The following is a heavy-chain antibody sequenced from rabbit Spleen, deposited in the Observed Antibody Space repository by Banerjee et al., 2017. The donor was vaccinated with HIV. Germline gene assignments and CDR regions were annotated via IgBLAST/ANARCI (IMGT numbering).Heavy chain of an antibody. CDR2: IATGSSGFT. CDR3: ARDTGTSFSTYGMDL. Sequence: QEQLEESGGGLVKPEGSLTLTCTASGFSFTDKDVMCWVRQAPGKGLEWIGCIATGSSGFTYYASWAKGRFTCSKASSTTVTLQMTSLTAADTATYFCARDTGTSFSTYGMDLWGPGTLVTVS. CDR1: GFSFTDKDV. D-gene: IGHD8-1*01. J-gene: IGHJ6*01. V-gene: IGHV1S45*01.